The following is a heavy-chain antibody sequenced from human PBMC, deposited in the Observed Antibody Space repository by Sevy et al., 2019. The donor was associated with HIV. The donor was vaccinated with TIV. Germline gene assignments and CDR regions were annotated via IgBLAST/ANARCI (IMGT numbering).Heavy chain of an antibody. CDR1: GFTFSSYW. CDR2: INSDGSST. Sequence: GGSLRLSCAASGFTFSSYWMHWVRQAPGKGLVWVSRINSDGSSTSYADSVKGRFTISRDNAKNMLYLQMNSLRAEDMAVYYCARDRSYYYDSSGLIKDWGQGTLVTVSS. CDR3: ARDRSYYYDSSGLIKD. D-gene: IGHD3-22*01. J-gene: IGHJ4*02. V-gene: IGHV3-74*01.